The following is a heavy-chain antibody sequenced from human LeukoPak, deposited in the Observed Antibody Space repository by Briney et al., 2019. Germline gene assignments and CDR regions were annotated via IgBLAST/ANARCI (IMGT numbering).Heavy chain of an antibody. V-gene: IGHV1-2*02. D-gene: IGHD2-2*01. Sequence: AASVKVSCTASGYTFTGYYMHWVRQAPGQGLEWMGWINPNSGGTNYAQKFQGRVTMTRDTSISAAYMELSRLRSDDTAVYYCARDLYCSSTSCYNWFDPWGQGTLVTVSS. CDR1: GYTFTGYY. J-gene: IGHJ5*02. CDR2: INPNSGGT. CDR3: ARDLYCSSTSCYNWFDP.